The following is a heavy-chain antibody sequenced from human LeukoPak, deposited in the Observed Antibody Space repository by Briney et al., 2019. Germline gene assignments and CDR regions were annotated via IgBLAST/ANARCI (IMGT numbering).Heavy chain of an antibody. D-gene: IGHD3-9*01. V-gene: IGHV1-18*01. CDR1: GYTFTSYG. J-gene: IGHJ5*02. CDR2: ISAYNGNT. CDR3: ARLMYYDILTGYYFPPLGWFDP. Sequence: ASVKVSCKASGYTFTSYGISWVRQAPGQGLGWMGWISAYNGNTNYAQKLQGRVTMTTDTSTSTAYMELRSLRSDDTAVYYCARLMYYDILTGYYFPPLGWFDPWGQGTLVTVSS.